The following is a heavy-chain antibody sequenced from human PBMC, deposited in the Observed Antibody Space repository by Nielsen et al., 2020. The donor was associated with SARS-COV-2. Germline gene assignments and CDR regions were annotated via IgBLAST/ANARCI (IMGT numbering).Heavy chain of an antibody. V-gene: IGHV5-51*01. J-gene: IGHJ4*02. CDR3: ARAGYNWNDGGDY. D-gene: IGHD1-1*01. Sequence: KVSCKGSGYSFTSYWIGWVRQMPGKGLEWMGIIYPGDSDTRYSPSFQGQVTISADKSISTAYLQWSSLKASDTAMYYCARAGYNWNDGGDYWCQGTLVTVSS. CDR2: IYPGDSDT. CDR1: GYSFTSYW.